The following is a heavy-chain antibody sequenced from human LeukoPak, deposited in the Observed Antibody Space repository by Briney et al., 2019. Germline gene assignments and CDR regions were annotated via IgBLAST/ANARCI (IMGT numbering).Heavy chain of an antibody. J-gene: IGHJ6*03. V-gene: IGHV3-30*02. CDR1: GLIFSTCG. D-gene: IGHD6-13*01. CDR3: AKQMMERQQYYYMDV. Sequence: GGSLRLSCVASGLIFSTCGMHWVRQAPGKGLEWLTHIRYDGSATYYADSVKGRFTISRENSKNTLYLQMNSLRGGDTAVYYCAKQMMERQQYYYMDVWGKGTSVTVSS. CDR2: IRYDGSAT.